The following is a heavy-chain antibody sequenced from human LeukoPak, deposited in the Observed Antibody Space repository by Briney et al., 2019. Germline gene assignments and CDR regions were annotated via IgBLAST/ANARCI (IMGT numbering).Heavy chain of an antibody. CDR1: RGTLRSYA. V-gene: IGHV1-69*01. J-gene: IGHJ4*02. CDR2: IIPIFGTA. D-gene: IGHD3-10*01. CDR3: ASPYRTYYYGSGSSDY. Sequence: SSVNVSCQASRGTLRSYAISWLGQAPAQGREWMGGIIPIFGTANYAQKFQGRVTITADESTSTAYMELSSLRSEDTAVYYCASPYRTYYYGSGSSDYWGQGTLVTASS.